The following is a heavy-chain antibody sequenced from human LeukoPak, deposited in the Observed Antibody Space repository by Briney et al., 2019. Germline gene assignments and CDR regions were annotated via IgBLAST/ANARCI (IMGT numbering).Heavy chain of an antibody. J-gene: IGHJ5*02. CDR2: INPNSGGT. Sequence: GASVKVSCKASGDTFTGYYMHWVRQAPGQGLEWMGWINPNSGGTNYAQKFQGRVTMTRDTSISTAYMELSRLRSDDTAVYYCARALQLVPRYNWFDPWGRGTLVTVSS. V-gene: IGHV1-2*02. CDR1: GDTFTGYY. D-gene: IGHD5-18*01. CDR3: ARALQLVPRYNWFDP.